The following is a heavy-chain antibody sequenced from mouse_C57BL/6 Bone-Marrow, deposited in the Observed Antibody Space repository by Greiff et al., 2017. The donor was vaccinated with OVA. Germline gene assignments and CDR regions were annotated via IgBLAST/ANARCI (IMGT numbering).Heavy chain of an antibody. V-gene: IGHV1-69*01. J-gene: IGHJ4*01. CDR3: ARSFTTGWVSSMDY. Sequence: VQLQQPGAELVMPGASVKLSCKASGYTFTSYWMHWVKQRPGQGLEWIGEIDPSDSYTNYNQKFKGKSTLTVDKSSSTAYMQLSSLTSEDSAVYYCARSFTTGWVSSMDYWGQGTSVTVSS. D-gene: IGHD1-1*01. CDR1: GYTFTSYW. CDR2: IDPSDSYT.